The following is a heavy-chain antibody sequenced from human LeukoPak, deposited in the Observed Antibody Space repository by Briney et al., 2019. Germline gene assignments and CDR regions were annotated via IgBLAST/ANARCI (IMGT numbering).Heavy chain of an antibody. D-gene: IGHD2-2*02. J-gene: IGHJ6*04. V-gene: IGHV4-61*02. CDR1: GGSISSGSYY. Sequence: SETLSLTCTVSGGSISSGSYYWSWIRQPAGKGLEWIGRIYTSGSTNYNPSLKSRVTISVDTSKNQFSLKLSSVTAADTAVYYCARSLPPYCSSTSCYNGMDVWGKGTTVTVSS. CDR3: ARSLPPYCSSTSCYNGMDV. CDR2: IYTSGST.